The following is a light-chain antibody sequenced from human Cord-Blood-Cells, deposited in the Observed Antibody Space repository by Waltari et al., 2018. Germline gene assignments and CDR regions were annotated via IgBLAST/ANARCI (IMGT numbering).Light chain of an antibody. J-gene: IGLJ2*01. V-gene: IGLV2-14*01. CDR2: DVS. Sequence: QSALTQPASVSGSPGQSIPISCTGTSSDVGGSTYVSWYQQHPGKAPKLMIDDVSNRPSGVSNGFSGSKSGNTAALTISGLQAEDEADYYCSSYTSSSTLVFGGGTKLTVL. CDR3: SSYTSSSTLV. CDR1: SSDVGGSTY.